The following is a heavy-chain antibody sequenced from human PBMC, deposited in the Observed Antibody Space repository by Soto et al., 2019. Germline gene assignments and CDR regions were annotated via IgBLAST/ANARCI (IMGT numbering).Heavy chain of an antibody. CDR1: GGSISSYY. V-gene: IGHV4-59*01. CDR2: IYYSGST. D-gene: IGHD5-12*01. J-gene: IGHJ3*02. Sequence: SETLSLTCTVSGGSISSYYWSWIRQPPGKGLEWIGYIYYSGSTNYNPSLKSRVTISVDTSKNQFSLKLSSVTAADTAVYYCARGNYDYAFDIWGQGTMVTVSS. CDR3: ARGNYDYAFDI.